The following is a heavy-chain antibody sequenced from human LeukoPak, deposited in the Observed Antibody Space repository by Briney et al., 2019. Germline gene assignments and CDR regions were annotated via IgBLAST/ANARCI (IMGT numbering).Heavy chain of an antibody. CDR1: GGSMFSYY. CDR2: IYSNGIT. J-gene: IGHJ2*01. V-gene: IGHV4-4*08. D-gene: IGHD3-22*01. CDR3: ARRAYYDSSGYHPTSGYFDL. Sequence: KSSETLSLTCSVSGGSMFSYYWNWIRQPPGKGLEWIGYIYSNGITKYSPSLRSRGTISFATSRNQFSLRLTSVTAADSAIYYYARRAYYDSSGYHPTSGYFDLWGRGTLVTVSS.